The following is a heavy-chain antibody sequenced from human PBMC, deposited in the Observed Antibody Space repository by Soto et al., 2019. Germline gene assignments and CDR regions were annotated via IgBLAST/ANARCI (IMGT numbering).Heavy chain of an antibody. D-gene: IGHD3-3*01. Sequence: GGYLRLSCAASGFTFSSYAMSWVRQAPGKGLEWVSAISGSGGSTYYADSVKGRLTISRDNSKNTLYLQMNRLRAEDTAFYYCAKVAFLVANEHYRDGMDVWGQGTTVIVSS. CDR1: GFTFSSYA. CDR3: AKVAFLVANEHYRDGMDV. CDR2: ISGSGGST. J-gene: IGHJ6*02. V-gene: IGHV3-23*01.